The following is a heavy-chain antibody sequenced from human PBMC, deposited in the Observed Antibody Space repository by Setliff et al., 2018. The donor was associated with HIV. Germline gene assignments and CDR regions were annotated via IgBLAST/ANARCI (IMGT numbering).Heavy chain of an antibody. CDR2: IYHGVST. V-gene: IGHV4-34*01. CDR1: GGSFSGYY. J-gene: IGHJ6*03. D-gene: IGHD3-10*01. Sequence: PSETLSLTCAVYGGSFSGYYWSWIRQPPGKGLEWIGEIYHGVSTNYNPSLKSRVTISVDKSKNQFSLKLSSVTAADTAVYYCARDGPLEGSYRYYYYYMDVWGKGTTVTVSS. CDR3: ARDGPLEGSYRYYYYYMDV.